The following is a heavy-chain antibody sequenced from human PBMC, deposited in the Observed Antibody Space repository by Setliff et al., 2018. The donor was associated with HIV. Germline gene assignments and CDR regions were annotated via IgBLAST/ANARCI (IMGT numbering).Heavy chain of an antibody. D-gene: IGHD2-2*01. CDR2: TCKDGYI. CDR3: AKKGYCSSGTCHRDWYYYLDV. CDR1: GFTFDDYG. Sequence: GGSLRLSCAASGFTFDDYGMSWVRQAPGKGLEWVSVTCKDGYIHYADSVKGRFTISRDNSENMLYLQMNSLRAEDTAIYYCAKKGYCSSGTCHRDWYYYLDVWGKGTTVTVSS. V-gene: IGHV3-23*01. J-gene: IGHJ6*03.